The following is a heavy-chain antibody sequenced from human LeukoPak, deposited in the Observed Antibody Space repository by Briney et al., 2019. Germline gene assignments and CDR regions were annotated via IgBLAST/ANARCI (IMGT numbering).Heavy chain of an antibody. CDR2: IYYSGST. Sequence: SETLSLTCTVSGGSISSSSYYWGWIRQPPGKGLEWIGSIYYSGSTYYNPSLKSRVTISVDTSKNQFSLKLSSVTAADTAVYYCARDLTGSGDYWGQGTLVTVSS. V-gene: IGHV4-39*02. J-gene: IGHJ4*02. D-gene: IGHD3-10*01. CDR3: ARDLTGSGDY. CDR1: GGSISSSSYY.